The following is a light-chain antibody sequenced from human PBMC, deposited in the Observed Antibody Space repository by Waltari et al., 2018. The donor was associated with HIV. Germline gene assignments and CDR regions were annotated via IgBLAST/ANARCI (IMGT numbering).Light chain of an antibody. V-gene: IGLV3-25*03. CDR2: KDT. Sequence: SFELTQPPSVSVSPGQTAKITCSVYALVKQYTYWYQQKPGHAPVVVIYKDTEMPSGSPERLSGSSSGTTVTLTISGVQSEDEADYYCQSADTGGTRVFGTGTKVTVL. CDR1: ALVKQY. J-gene: IGLJ1*01. CDR3: QSADTGGTRV.